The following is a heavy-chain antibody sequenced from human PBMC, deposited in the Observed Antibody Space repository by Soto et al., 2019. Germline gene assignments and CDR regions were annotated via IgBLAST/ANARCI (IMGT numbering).Heavy chain of an antibody. CDR1: GFTFSSYG. J-gene: IGHJ4*02. Sequence: GGSLRLSCAASGFTFSSYGMHWVRQAPGKGLEWVAVISYDGSNKYYADSVKGRFTISRDNSKNTLYLQMNSPRAEDTAVYYCATLYYFDYWGQGTLVTVSS. D-gene: IGHD3-16*01. CDR3: ATLYYFDY. CDR2: ISYDGSNK. V-gene: IGHV3-30*03.